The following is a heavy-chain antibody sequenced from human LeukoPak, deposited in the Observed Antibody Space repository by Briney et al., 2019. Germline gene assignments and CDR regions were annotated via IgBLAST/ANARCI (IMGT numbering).Heavy chain of an antibody. CDR1: GGTFSSYT. CDR2: IIPILGIA. CDR3: ARRGARGYYYMDV. J-gene: IGHJ6*03. Sequence: APVKVSCKASGGTFSSYTISWVRQAPGQGLEWMGRIIPILGIANYAQKFQGRVTITADKSTSTAYMELSSLRSEDTAVYYCARRGARGYYYMDVWGKGTTVTVS. V-gene: IGHV1-69*02. D-gene: IGHD1-26*01.